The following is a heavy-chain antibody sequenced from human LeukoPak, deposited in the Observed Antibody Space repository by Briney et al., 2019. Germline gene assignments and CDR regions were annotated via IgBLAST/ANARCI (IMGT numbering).Heavy chain of an antibody. D-gene: IGHD3-22*01. CDR1: GFTFSSYS. Sequence: QSGGSLRLSCAASGFTFSSYSMNWVRQAPGKGLEWVSAISGSGGSTYYADSVKGRFTISRDNSKNTLYLQMNSLRAEDTAVYYCAKGVYYYDSSGHGAFDIWGQGTMVTVSS. J-gene: IGHJ3*02. CDR2: ISGSGGST. CDR3: AKGVYYYDSSGHGAFDI. V-gene: IGHV3-23*01.